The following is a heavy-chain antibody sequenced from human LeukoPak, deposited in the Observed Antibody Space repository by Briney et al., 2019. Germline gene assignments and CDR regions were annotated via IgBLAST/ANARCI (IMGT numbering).Heavy chain of an antibody. V-gene: IGHV3-33*01. Sequence: GGSLRLSCAASGFTFSSYGMHWVRQAPGKGLEWVAVIWYDGSNKYYADSVKGRFTISRDNSKNTLYLQMNSLRAEDTAVYYCARDPEGVGKLDYWGQGTLVTVSS. CDR2: IWYDGSNK. CDR1: GFTFSSYG. CDR3: ARDPEGVGKLDY. J-gene: IGHJ4*02. D-gene: IGHD3-3*01.